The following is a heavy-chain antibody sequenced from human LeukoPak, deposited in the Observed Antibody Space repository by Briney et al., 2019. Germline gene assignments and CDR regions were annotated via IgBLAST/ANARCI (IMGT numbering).Heavy chain of an antibody. D-gene: IGHD6-19*01. CDR3: AREGGYSSGWYDY. CDR2: IIPIFGTA. J-gene: IGHJ4*02. CDR1: GGTFSSYA. V-gene: IGHV1-69*05. Sequence: EASVKVSCKASGGTFSSYAISWVRQAPGQGIEWMGGIIPIFGTANYAQKFQGRVTITTDESTSTAYMELSSLRSEDTAVYYCAREGGYSSGWYDYWGQGTLVTVSS.